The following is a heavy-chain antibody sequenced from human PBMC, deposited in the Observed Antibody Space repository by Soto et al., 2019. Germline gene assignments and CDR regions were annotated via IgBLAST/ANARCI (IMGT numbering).Heavy chain of an antibody. CDR2: LYDLDGT. CDR3: ATWHLQEHAYDI. CDR1: GFTVSGKKY. D-gene: IGHD1-1*01. V-gene: IGHV3-53*01. Sequence: DVQLVASGGGLIQPGESLRLSCEAFGFTVSGKKYVAWVRQAPGKGLEWVSALYDLDGTYYADSVKGRFTISSDSSRTTVYLQMNSLRPDDTAVYSCATWHLQEHAYDIWGQGTMVTVSS. J-gene: IGHJ3*02.